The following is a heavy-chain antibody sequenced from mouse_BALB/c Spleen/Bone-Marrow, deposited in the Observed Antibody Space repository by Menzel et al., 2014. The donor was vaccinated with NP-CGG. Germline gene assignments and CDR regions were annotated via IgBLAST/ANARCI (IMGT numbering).Heavy chain of an antibody. CDR3: TRENYGFAY. V-gene: IGHV1S81*02. Sequence: QVQLQQSGAELVKPGASVKLSCKASGYTFTSYYMYWVKQRPGQGLEWIGEINPSNGGTNFNEKFNSKATLTVDKSSSTAYMQLSSLTSEDSAVYYCTRENYGFAYWGQGTLVTVSA. CDR2: INPSNGGT. CDR1: GYTFTSYY. J-gene: IGHJ3*01. D-gene: IGHD1-1*02.